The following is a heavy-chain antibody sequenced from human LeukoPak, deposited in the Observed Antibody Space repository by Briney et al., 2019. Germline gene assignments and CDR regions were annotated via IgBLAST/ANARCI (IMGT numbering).Heavy chain of an antibody. D-gene: IGHD1/OR15-1a*01. J-gene: IGHJ5*02. Sequence: PGGSLRLSCAASGFTFSSYAMHWVRQAPGKGLEWVAVISYDGSNKYYADSVQGRFTISRDNSKNTLYLQMNSLRAEDTAVYYCARAAGRYWDNRFDPWAREPWSPSPQ. V-gene: IGHV3-30*01. CDR2: ISYDGSNK. CDR1: GFTFSSYA. CDR3: ARAAGRYWDNRFDP.